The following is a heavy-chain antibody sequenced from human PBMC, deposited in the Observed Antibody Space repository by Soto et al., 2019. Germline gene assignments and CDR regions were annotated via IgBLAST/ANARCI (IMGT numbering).Heavy chain of an antibody. CDR1: GGTFGSDA. V-gene: IGHV1-69*06. CDR3: ARDRTDSGYYTNWLDP. CDR2: IIPIFGTT. D-gene: IGHD3-22*01. J-gene: IGHJ5*02. Sequence: SVKVSCKASGGTFGSDAITWVRQAPGQGLEWVGRIIPIFGTTNYAQNLQGRATISADKSTLTSYMELHSLTSDDTALYYCARDRTDSGYYTNWLDPWGQGTQVTVSS.